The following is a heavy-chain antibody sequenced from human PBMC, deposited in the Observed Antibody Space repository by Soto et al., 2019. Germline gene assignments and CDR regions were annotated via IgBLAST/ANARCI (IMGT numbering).Heavy chain of an antibody. D-gene: IGHD4-4*01. J-gene: IGHJ4*02. Sequence: PSETLSLTCTVSSGSISTYYWSWIRQPPGKGLEWNGYIYYTGSTNYNPSIKTRVTISIDTSKNQYSLKLSSVTAADSAVYYCARGPSTYYFDYWGQGTLVTVSS. CDR2: IYYTGST. V-gene: IGHV4-59*12. CDR1: SGSISTYY. CDR3: ARGPSTYYFDY.